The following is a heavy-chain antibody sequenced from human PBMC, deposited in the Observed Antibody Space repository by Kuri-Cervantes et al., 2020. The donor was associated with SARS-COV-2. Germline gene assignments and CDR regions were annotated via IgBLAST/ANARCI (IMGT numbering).Heavy chain of an antibody. J-gene: IGHJ4*02. Sequence: ASVKVSCKASGYTFTSYYMHWVRQAPGQGLEWMGIINPSGGSTSYAQKFQGRVTMTRDTSISTAYMELSRLRSDDTAVYYCARAAEGRYYFGYWGQGTLVTVSS. V-gene: IGHV1-46*01. CDR3: ARAAEGRYYFGY. CDR1: GYTFTSYY. CDR2: INPSGGST.